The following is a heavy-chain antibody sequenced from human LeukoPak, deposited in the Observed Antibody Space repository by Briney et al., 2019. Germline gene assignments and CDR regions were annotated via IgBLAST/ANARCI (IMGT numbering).Heavy chain of an antibody. CDR2: ISSSSSYI. Sequence: GGSLRLSCAASGFTFSSYSMNWVRQAPGKGLEWVSSISSSSSYIYYADSVKGRFTISRDNAKNSLYLQMNSLRAEDTAVYYCARGKGKQQLVGFDYWGQGTLVTVSS. CDR3: ARGKGKQQLVGFDY. J-gene: IGHJ4*02. D-gene: IGHD6-13*01. V-gene: IGHV3-21*01. CDR1: GFTFSSYS.